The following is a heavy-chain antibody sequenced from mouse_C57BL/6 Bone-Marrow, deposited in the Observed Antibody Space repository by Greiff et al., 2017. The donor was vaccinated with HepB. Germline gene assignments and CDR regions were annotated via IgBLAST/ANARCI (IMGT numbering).Heavy chain of an antibody. CDR3: ARDRYYGSRGNFDY. Sequence: LVESGGGLVKPGGSLKLSCAASGFTFSSYAMSWVRQTPEKRLEWVATISDGGSYTYYPDNVKGRFTISRDNAKNNLYLQMSHLKSEDTAMYYCARDRYYGSRGNFDYWGQGTTLTVSS. J-gene: IGHJ2*01. CDR1: GFTFSSYA. V-gene: IGHV5-4*01. D-gene: IGHD1-1*01. CDR2: ISDGGSYT.